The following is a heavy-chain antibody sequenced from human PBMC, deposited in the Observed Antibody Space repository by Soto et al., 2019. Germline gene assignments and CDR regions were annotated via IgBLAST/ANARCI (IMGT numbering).Heavy chain of an antibody. CDR1: GYSFTSYW. CDR2: IDPSDSYT. V-gene: IGHV5-10-1*01. Sequence: GESLKISCKGSGYSFTSYWISWVRQMPGKGLEWMGRIDPSDSYTNYSPSFQGHVTISADKSISTAYLQWSSLTASDTAMYYCARLNLYSSAWSAHFYYGMDNWGQGTTVTVSS. CDR3: ARLNLYSSAWSAHFYYGMDN. D-gene: IGHD6-19*01. J-gene: IGHJ6*02.